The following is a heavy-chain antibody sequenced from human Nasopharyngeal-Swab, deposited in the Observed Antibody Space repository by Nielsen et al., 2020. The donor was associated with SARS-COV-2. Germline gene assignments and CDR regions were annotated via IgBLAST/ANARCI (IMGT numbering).Heavy chain of an antibody. Sequence: GSLRLSCAASGFTFNNYNFNWVRQAPGKGLEWVSSISSSSSYIYYADSVKGRFTISRDNAKNSLYLQMNSLRAEDTAIYYCARDGLDYDFWSAYFMDVWGQGTTVPVSS. CDR3: ARDGLDYDFWSAYFMDV. D-gene: IGHD3-3*01. V-gene: IGHV3-21*01. J-gene: IGHJ6*02. CDR1: GFTFNNYN. CDR2: ISSSSSYI.